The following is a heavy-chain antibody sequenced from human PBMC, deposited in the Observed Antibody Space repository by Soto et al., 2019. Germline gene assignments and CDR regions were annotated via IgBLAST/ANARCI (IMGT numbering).Heavy chain of an antibody. Sequence: PGESLKISCKGSGYSFTTNWIGWVRQMPGKGLEWMGVIYPGDSDTRYSPSFQGQVAISADKSINTAYLQWSSLKAADTAMYYCARHSGVAEDGTDWGQGTLVTVSS. D-gene: IGHD6-13*01. V-gene: IGHV5-51*01. J-gene: IGHJ1*01. CDR2: IYPGDSDT. CDR3: ARHSGVAEDGTD. CDR1: GYSFTTNW.